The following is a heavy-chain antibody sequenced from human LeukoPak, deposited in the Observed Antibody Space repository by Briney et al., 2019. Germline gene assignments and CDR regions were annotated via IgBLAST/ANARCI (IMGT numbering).Heavy chain of an antibody. CDR2: INGDGSTT. D-gene: IGHD3-22*01. V-gene: IGHV3-74*01. Sequence: PGGSLRLSCAASGFTFSRYWMTWVRQAPGKGPVWVSRINGDGSTTSYADSVKGGFTISRDNAKNMMYLQMNSLRAEDTAVYYCATGNYYDSRGYYTFGSWGQGTLVTVSS. CDR1: GFTFSRYW. J-gene: IGHJ5*02. CDR3: ATGNYYDSRGYYTFGS.